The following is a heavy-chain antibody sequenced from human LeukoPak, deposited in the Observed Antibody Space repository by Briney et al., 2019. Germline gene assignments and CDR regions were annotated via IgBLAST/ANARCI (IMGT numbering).Heavy chain of an antibody. CDR1: GGSISSYY. V-gene: IGHV4-59*01. CDR3: ARAPAYCGGDCYWGDAFDI. D-gene: IGHD2-21*02. Sequence: PSETLSLTCTVSGGSISSYYWSWIRQPPGKGLEWIGYIYYSGSTNYNPSLKSRVTISVDTSKNQFSLKLSSVTAADTAVYYCARAPAYCGGDCYWGDAFDIWGQGTMVTVSS. J-gene: IGHJ3*02. CDR2: IYYSGST.